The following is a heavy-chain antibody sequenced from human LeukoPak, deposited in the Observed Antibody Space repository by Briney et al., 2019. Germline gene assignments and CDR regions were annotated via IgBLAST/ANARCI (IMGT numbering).Heavy chain of an antibody. CDR1: GGTFSSYA. D-gene: IGHD5-12*01. Sequence: SVKVSCKASGGTFSSYAISWVRQAPGQGLEWMGGIIPIFGTANYTQKFQGRVTITADESTSTAYMELSSLRSEDTAVYYCARPNSGYDFVPYGMDVWGQGTTVTVSS. CDR3: ARPNSGYDFVPYGMDV. V-gene: IGHV1-69*13. CDR2: IIPIFGTA. J-gene: IGHJ6*02.